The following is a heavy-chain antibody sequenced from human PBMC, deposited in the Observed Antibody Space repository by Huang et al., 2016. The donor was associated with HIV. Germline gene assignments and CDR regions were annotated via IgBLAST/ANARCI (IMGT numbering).Heavy chain of an antibody. V-gene: IGHV1-69*13. D-gene: IGHD5-18*01. CDR3: ARGVGNSNRGFDI. CDR2: ILAVDGTT. CDR1: GGTVSSFS. Sequence: QVQLVQSGAEMKKSGSSVTVSCKASGGTVSSFSFTWVRQAPGHGLEWMGGILAVDGTTDPARKFRGRVTLTADEATNTAFMELSGLTSQDTAVYYCARGVGNSNRGFDIWGQGTLVTVS. J-gene: IGHJ4*02.